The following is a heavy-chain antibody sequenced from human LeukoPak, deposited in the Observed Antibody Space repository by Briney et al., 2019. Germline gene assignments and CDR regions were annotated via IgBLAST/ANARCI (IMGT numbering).Heavy chain of an antibody. V-gene: IGHV4-34*01. J-gene: IGHJ4*02. CDR1: GGSLTGNY. CDR3: ARQVGATTLIDS. CDR2: INHSGRS. Sequence: SETLSLTCAVYGGSLTGNYWSWIRQPPGKGLEWIGEINHSGRSNYSPSLKSRVTISVDTSKNQLSLKLSSVTAADTALYYCARQVGATTLIDSWGQGTLVTVSS. D-gene: IGHD1-26*01.